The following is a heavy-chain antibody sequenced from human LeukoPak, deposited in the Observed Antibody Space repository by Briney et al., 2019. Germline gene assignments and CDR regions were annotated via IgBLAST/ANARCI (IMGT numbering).Heavy chain of an antibody. V-gene: IGHV1-18*01. D-gene: IGHD3-22*01. J-gene: IGHJ3*02. Sequence: ASVKVSCKASVYTFTSYGISWVRQAPGQGLEWMGWISAYNGNTNYAQKLQGRVTMTTDTSTSTAYMELRSLRSDDTAVYYCARQRLYYYDTSGYVDAFDMWGQGTMVTVSS. CDR1: VYTFTSYG. CDR3: ARQRLYYYDTSGYVDAFDM. CDR2: ISAYNGNT.